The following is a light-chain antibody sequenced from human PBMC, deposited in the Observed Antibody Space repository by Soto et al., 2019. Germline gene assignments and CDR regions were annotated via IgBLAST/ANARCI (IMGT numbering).Light chain of an antibody. CDR3: SSYTTGITLYV. Sequence: QSVLAQPASVSGSPGQSITLSCTGTSSDFGGYNYVSWYQLHPGRAPKLIIYDVSHRPSGISNRFSGSKSGNTASLTISGLQPEDEADYFCSSYTTGITLYVFGPGTKVTVL. V-gene: IGLV2-14*01. CDR1: SSDFGGYNY. CDR2: DVS. J-gene: IGLJ1*01.